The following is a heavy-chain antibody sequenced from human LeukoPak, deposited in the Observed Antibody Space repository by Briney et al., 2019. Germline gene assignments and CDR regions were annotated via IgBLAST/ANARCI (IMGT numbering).Heavy chain of an antibody. CDR2: INPNSGGT. V-gene: IGHV1-2*02. CDR3: ARVGEYSSSRGAFDI. J-gene: IGHJ3*02. Sequence: ASVKVSCKASGYTFTGYYIRWVRQAPGQGLEWVGWINPNSGGTNSAQKFQVRVTMTRDTSISTAYMELSRLRSDDTAVYYCARVGEYSSSRGAFDIWGQGTMVTVSS. CDR1: GYTFTGYY. D-gene: IGHD6-6*01.